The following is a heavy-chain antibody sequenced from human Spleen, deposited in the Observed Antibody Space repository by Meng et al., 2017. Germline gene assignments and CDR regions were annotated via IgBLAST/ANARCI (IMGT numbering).Heavy chain of an antibody. CDR3: ARVAGTGWYFDL. CDR1: GVSISDYY. J-gene: IGHJ2*01. Sequence: SETLSLTCTVSGVSISDYYWSWIRQPPGKGLEWIGSISYTDITNYNPSLKTRVTISVGTSKNQFSLKLSSMTAADTAVYYCARVAGTGWYFDLWVRGTLVTVSS. CDR2: ISYTDIT. V-gene: IGHV4-59*01. D-gene: IGHD6-13*01.